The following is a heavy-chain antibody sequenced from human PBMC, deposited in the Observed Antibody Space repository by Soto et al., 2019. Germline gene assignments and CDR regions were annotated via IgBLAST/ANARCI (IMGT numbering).Heavy chain of an antibody. CDR2: ISGSGGST. CDR1: GFTFSSYA. J-gene: IGHJ6*03. CDR3: AREGGALSGWYFPDYYYSYMDV. V-gene: IGHV3-23*01. D-gene: IGHD6-19*01. Sequence: GGSLRLSCAASGFTFSSYAMSWVRQAPGKGLEWVSAISGSGGSTYYADSVKGRFTISRDNSKHTLYLQMNSLRAEDTAVYYCAREGGALSGWYFPDYYYSYMDVWGKGTTVTVSS.